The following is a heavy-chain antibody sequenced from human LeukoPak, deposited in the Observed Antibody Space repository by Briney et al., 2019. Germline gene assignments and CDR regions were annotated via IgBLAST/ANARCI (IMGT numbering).Heavy chain of an antibody. J-gene: IGHJ4*02. V-gene: IGHV3-21*01. Sequence: PGGSLRLSCAASGFTFSSYSMNWVRQAPGKGLEWVSSISSSSSYIYYADSVKGRFTISRDNAKNSLYLQMNSLRAEDTAVYYCARDLEGYGYGDLFDYWGQGTLVTVSS. CDR2: ISSSSSYI. CDR1: GFTFSSYS. CDR3: ARDLEGYGYGDLFDY. D-gene: IGHD5-18*01.